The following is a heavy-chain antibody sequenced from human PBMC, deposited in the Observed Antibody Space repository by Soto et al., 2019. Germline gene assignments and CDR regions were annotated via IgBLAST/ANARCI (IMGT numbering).Heavy chain of an antibody. CDR2: IYYSGST. CDR1: GGSISSGGYY. V-gene: IGHV4-31*03. J-gene: IGHJ4*02. Sequence: SETLSLTCTVSGGSISSGGYYWSWIRQHPGKGLEWIGYIYYSGSTYYNPSLKSRVTISVDTSKNQFSLKLSSVTAADTAVYYCARLSMVRGVEVYYFDYWGQGTLVTVSS. D-gene: IGHD3-10*01. CDR3: ARLSMVRGVEVYYFDY.